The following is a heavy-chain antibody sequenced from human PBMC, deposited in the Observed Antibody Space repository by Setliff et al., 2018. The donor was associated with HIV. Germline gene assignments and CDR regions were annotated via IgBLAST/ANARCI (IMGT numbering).Heavy chain of an antibody. V-gene: IGHV3-33*01. D-gene: IGHD6-19*01. Sequence: GGSLRLSCAASGFTFKTDAMHWVRQAPGKGLEWVAFIWYDGSNKEYGDSVKGRFTISRDNSKNMAYLEMNNLRGEDSAVYYCARDPAMSGWALADWGQGTQVTVSS. J-gene: IGHJ4*02. CDR1: GFTFKTDA. CDR2: IWYDGSNK. CDR3: ARDPAMSGWALAD.